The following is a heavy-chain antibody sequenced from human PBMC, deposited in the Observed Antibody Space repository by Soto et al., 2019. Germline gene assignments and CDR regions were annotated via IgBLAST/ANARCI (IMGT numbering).Heavy chain of an antibody. Sequence: SETLSLTCAVSGGSISSSNWWSWVRQPPGKGLEWIGEIYHSGSTNYNPSLKSRVTISVDKSKNQFSLKLSSVTAADTAVYYCARAAAGGYSGYEVFDYWGQGTXVTVSS. CDR1: GGSISSSNW. J-gene: IGHJ4*02. V-gene: IGHV4-4*02. CDR3: ARAAAGGYSGYEVFDY. CDR2: IYHSGST. D-gene: IGHD5-12*01.